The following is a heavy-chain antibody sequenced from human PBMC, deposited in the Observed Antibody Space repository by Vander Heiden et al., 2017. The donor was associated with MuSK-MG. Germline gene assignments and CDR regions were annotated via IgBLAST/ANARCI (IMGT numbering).Heavy chain of an antibody. CDR3: AREYSGYEAASFDY. CDR2: SSSSSSYL. D-gene: IGHD5-12*01. J-gene: IGHJ4*02. CDR1: GFTFSSYS. Sequence: EVQLVESGGGLVKPGGSLRLSCAASGFTFSSYSMKWVRQAQGKGLEWVSYSSSSSSYLYYADSVKGQYTISRDNAKNSLYLQMNSLRAEDTAVYYCAREYSGYEAASFDYWGQGPLGNVAS. V-gene: IGHV3-21*01.